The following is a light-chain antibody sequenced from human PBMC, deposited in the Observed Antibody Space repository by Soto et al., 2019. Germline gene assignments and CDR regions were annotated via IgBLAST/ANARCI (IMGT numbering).Light chain of an antibody. Sequence: DIQMTQSPSTLSASIGDRVTITCRANQSISSWLAWYQQSPGKAPKLVIYKASRLENGVPSRFSGSGSGTRFTLTISRLQPDDFATYYCQQYESFSRTFGQGTKVEIK. V-gene: IGKV1-5*03. CDR1: QSISSW. CDR2: KAS. CDR3: QQYESFSRT. J-gene: IGKJ1*01.